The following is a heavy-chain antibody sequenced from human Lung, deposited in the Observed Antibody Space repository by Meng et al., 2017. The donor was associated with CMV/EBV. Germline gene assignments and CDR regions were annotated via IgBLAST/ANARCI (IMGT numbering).Heavy chain of an antibody. CDR2: LYPSGAT. V-gene: IGHV3-53*01. J-gene: IGHJ4*02. CDR3: ARDRGALWFGKFDS. Sequence: GGSLGLXCAASGLTVSRNYMNWVRQAPGKGLEWVSVLYPSGATFYADSVKGRFTISRDSSKNTLYLQMNSLRLDDTAVYYCARDRGALWFGKFDSWGQGTLVTVSS. D-gene: IGHD3-10*01. CDR1: GLTVSRNY.